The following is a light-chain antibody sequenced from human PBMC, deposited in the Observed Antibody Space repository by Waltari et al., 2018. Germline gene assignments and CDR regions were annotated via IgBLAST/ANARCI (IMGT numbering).Light chain of an antibody. J-gene: IGKJ2*01. Sequence: DIQMTQSPSSLSASVGDRVSITCRASQSISSHLNWYQQKPGKAPNLLICAASSLQSGVPSRFSGSGSETDFTLTISSLQPEDVATYYCQQSYSDQYTFGQETKLEIK. V-gene: IGKV1-39*01. CDR1: QSISSH. CDR3: QQSYSDQYT. CDR2: AAS.